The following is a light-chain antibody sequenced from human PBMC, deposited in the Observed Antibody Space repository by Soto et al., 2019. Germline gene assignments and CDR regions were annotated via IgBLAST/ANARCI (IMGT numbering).Light chain of an antibody. CDR2: EVT. V-gene: IGLV2-14*01. CDR3: SSYTSDFSVV. J-gene: IGLJ2*01. Sequence: QSVLTQPASVSGSPGQSITISCTGTSSDIGAYDYVSWYQHHPRKAPKLMIYEVTNRPSGVSHRFSAYKSDNTASLTISGLQAEDEGDYYCSSYTSDFSVVFGVGTKLPVL. CDR1: SSDIGAYDY.